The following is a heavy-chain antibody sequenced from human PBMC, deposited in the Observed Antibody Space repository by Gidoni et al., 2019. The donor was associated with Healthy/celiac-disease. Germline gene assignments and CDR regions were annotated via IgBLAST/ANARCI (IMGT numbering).Heavy chain of an antibody. J-gene: IGHJ5*02. Sequence: QVQLQESGPGLVKPSGTMSPTVAVSGGSISRINWWRWVRQPPGKGLEWIGKFYHSWSTNYNPSLKSRVTISVDKSKNQFSLKLSSVTAADTAVYYCARDRDSSGWYNWFDPWGQGTLVTVSS. CDR2: FYHSWST. D-gene: IGHD6-19*01. CDR1: GGSISRINW. V-gene: IGHV4-4*02. CDR3: ARDRDSSGWYNWFDP.